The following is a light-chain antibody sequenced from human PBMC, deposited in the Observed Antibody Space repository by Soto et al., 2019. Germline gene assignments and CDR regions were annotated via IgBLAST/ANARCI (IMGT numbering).Light chain of an antibody. CDR3: AVWDDSLNGWV. J-gene: IGLJ3*02. CDR2: TNN. CDR1: SSNIGRNI. V-gene: IGLV1-44*01. Sequence: QAVVTQPPSASGTPGQRVTIACSGSSSNIGRNIVNWYQQLPGTAPKLLIYTNNQRPSGVPDRFSGSKSGTSASLAISGLQSEDEADYHCAVWDDSLNGWVFGGGTKLTVL.